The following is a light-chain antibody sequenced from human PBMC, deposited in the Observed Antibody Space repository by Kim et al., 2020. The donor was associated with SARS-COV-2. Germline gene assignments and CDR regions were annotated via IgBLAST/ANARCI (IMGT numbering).Light chain of an antibody. CDR3: QQYNSYSVT. CDR2: DAS. CDR1: QSISSW. Sequence: GDRVTITCWASQSISSWLAWYQQKPGKAPKLLIYDASSLESGVPSRFSGSGSGTEFTLTISSLQPDDFATYYCQQYNSYSVTFGQGTKLEI. J-gene: IGKJ2*01. V-gene: IGKV1-5*01.